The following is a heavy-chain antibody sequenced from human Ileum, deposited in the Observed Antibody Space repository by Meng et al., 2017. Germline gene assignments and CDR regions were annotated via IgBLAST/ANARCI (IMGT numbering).Heavy chain of an antibody. CDR3: AKDSVATATQFDS. CDR1: GYTFTDYG. D-gene: IGHD5-12*01. Sequence: QVQLGQSGTEVKKPGASVTVSCKASGYTFTDYGISWVRQAPGQRLQWLGWVSGYSGQSHYAQRVQDRVDMTTDTSTNTAYMELRSLRSDDTAVYYCAKDSVATATQFDSWGQGTLVTVSS. V-gene: IGHV1-18*01. J-gene: IGHJ4*02. CDR2: VSGYSGQS.